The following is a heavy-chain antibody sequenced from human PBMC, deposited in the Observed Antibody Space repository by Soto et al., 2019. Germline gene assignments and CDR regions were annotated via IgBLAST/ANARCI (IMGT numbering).Heavy chain of an antibody. CDR1: GYTFTSYD. CDR3: ARTYSSGWSFDY. CDR2: MNPNSGNT. V-gene: IGHV1-8*01. J-gene: IGHJ4*02. Sequence: ASVKVSCKASGYTFTSYDINWVRQATGQGLEWMGWMNPNSGNTGYAQKFQGRVTMTRDTSTSTVYMELSSLRSEDTAVYYCARTYSSGWSFDYWGQGTLVTVS. D-gene: IGHD6-19*01.